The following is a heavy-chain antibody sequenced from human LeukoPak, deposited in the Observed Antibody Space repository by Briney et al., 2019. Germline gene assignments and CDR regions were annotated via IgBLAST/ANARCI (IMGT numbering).Heavy chain of an antibody. CDR3: ARVRYSSGFYY. V-gene: IGHV3-53*01. CDR2: IYSGGST. Sequence: GGSLRLSCAASGFTVSSNYMSWVRQAPGKGLEWVSVIYSGGSTYYADSVKGRFTISRDNSKNTLYLQMNSLRAEDTAVYYCARVRYSSGFYYWGQGTLVTVSS. D-gene: IGHD6-19*01. CDR1: GFTVSSNY. J-gene: IGHJ4*02.